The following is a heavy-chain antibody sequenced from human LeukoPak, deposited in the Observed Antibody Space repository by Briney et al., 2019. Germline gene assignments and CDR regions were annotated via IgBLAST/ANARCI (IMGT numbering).Heavy chain of an antibody. V-gene: IGHV1-8*01. CDR2: MNPNSGNT. J-gene: IGHJ5*02. Sequence: ASVKVSCKASGYTFTSYDINWVRQAPGQGLEWMGWMNPNSGNTGYAQKFQGRVTMTRNTSISTAYMELSSLRSEDTAVYYCARGRGRGYCSSTSCTRRFDWFDPWGQGTLVTVSS. CDR3: ARGRGRGYCSSTSCTRRFDWFDP. D-gene: IGHD2-2*01. CDR1: GYTFTSYD.